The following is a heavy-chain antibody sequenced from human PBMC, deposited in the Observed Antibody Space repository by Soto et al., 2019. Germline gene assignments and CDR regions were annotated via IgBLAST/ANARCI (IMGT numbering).Heavy chain of an antibody. J-gene: IGHJ2*01. Sequence: PSETLSLTCTVSGDSISSGGFYWGWIRQPPGKGLEWIGSIYYSGSTSYNPSLKSRVTISVDKSKNQFALNLSSVTATDTAVYYCARDPLWGTAMVLWYFDLWGRGTLVTVSS. D-gene: IGHD5-18*01. CDR3: ARDPLWGTAMVLWYFDL. CDR1: GDSISSGGFY. CDR2: IYYSGST. V-gene: IGHV4-39*02.